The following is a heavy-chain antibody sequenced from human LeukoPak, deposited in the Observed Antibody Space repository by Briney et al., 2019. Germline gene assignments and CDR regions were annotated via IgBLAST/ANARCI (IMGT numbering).Heavy chain of an antibody. CDR1: GGSISSSY. CDR2: IFYSGST. CDR3: ARHAGCSGASCYSGFPDY. Sequence: SETLSLTCTVSGGSISSSYWSWIRQPPGKGLEWIGYIFYSGSTKYNPSRKIRVTISQDPSKNQFSLKLSSVTAADTAVYYCARHAGCSGASCYSGFPDYWGQGTLVTVSA. J-gene: IGHJ4*02. D-gene: IGHD2-15*01. V-gene: IGHV4-59*08.